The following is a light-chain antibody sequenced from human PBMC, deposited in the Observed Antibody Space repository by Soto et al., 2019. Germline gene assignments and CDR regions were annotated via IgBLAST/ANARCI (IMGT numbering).Light chain of an antibody. Sequence: QSALTQPASVSGSPGQSITISCTGTSSDVSGYYYVSWYQHHPGKAPKLMIYDVSNRPSGVSNRFSGSKSGNTASLTISGLQAEDEADYYCSSYTSSNTGVFGGGTKLTVL. CDR3: SSYTSSNTGV. CDR1: SSDVSGYYY. V-gene: IGLV2-14*03. CDR2: DVS. J-gene: IGLJ2*01.